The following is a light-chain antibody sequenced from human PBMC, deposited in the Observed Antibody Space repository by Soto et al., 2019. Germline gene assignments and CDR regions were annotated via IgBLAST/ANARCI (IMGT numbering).Light chain of an antibody. Sequence: QSALTQPASVSGSPGQSITISCTGTSSDVGGYNYVSWYQQHPGKAPKLMIYYVSNRPSGVSNRFSGSKSGNTASLTISGLQAEDEADYYCSSYTSSSPLYVFGTGTKLTVL. CDR1: SSDVGGYNY. V-gene: IGLV2-14*01. CDR2: YVS. CDR3: SSYTSSSPLYV. J-gene: IGLJ1*01.